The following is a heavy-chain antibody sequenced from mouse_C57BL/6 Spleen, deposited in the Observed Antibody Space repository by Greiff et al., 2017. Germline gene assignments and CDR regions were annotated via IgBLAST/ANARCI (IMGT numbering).Heavy chain of an antibody. CDR3: AREWDYAMDY. D-gene: IGHD1-3*01. J-gene: IGHJ4*01. CDR2: INPNNGGT. CDR1: GYTFTDYN. Sequence: VQLQQSGPELVKPGASVKMSCKASGYTFTDYNMHWVKQSHGKSLEWIGYINPNNGGTSYNQKFKGKDTLTVNKSASTAYMELRSLTSEDSAVYYCAREWDYAMDYWGQGTSVTVSS. V-gene: IGHV1-22*01.